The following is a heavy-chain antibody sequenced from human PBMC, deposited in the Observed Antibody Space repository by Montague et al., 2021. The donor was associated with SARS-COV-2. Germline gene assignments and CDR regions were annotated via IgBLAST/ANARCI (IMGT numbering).Heavy chain of an antibody. D-gene: IGHD2-2*01. J-gene: IGHJ6*03. Sequence: SETLSLTCSVSGGSVSSGSCYWSWIRQPPGKGLEWIGYIYYSGSTNYNPSLKSRVTISVDTSKNQFSLKLSSVTAADTAVYYCARVRGEQYQLAFSTYYYYCGDDWGNGTTVTVSS. CDR1: GGSVSSGSCY. V-gene: IGHV4-61*01. CDR3: ARVRGEQYQLAFSTYYYYCGDD. CDR2: IYYSGST.